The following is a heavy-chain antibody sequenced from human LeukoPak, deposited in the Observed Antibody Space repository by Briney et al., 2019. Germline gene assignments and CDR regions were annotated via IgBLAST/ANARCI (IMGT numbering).Heavy chain of an antibody. V-gene: IGHV3-23*01. J-gene: IGHJ4*02. CDR3: GKGLYHDYSGIGDY. Sequence: GGSLRLSCAASGFTLSSYNMSWVRQAPGKGLEWVSAVSASGGNTYYADSVKGRFTISRDNSKNTLYLQVNSLRAEDTAVYYCGKGLYHDYSGIGDYWGQGTLVTVSS. CDR2: VSASGGNT. CDR1: GFTLSSYN. D-gene: IGHD3-22*01.